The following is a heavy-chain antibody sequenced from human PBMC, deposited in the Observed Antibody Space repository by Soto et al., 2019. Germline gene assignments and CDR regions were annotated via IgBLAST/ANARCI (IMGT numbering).Heavy chain of an antibody. D-gene: IGHD1-7*01. J-gene: IGHJ4*02. CDR1: GLTFSNYA. V-gene: IGHV3-23*01. CDR2: MSGSTSTT. Sequence: GGSLRLSCATSGLTFSNYAMSWVRQAPGGGLEWVSSMSGSTSTTYYADSVRGRFTISRDRSKNTLYLQMSSLRAEDTALYYCAKNQERELPRVIDFWGQGTLVTV. CDR3: AKNQERELPRVIDF.